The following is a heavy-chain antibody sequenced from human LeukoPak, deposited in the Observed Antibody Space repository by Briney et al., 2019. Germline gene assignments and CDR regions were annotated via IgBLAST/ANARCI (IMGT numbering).Heavy chain of an antibody. V-gene: IGHV1-69*01. CDR3: ARDQGEYSSSSYWFDP. D-gene: IGHD6-6*01. Sequence: GSSVKVSCKASGGTFSSYAISWVRQAPGQGLEWMGGIIPIFGTANYAQKFQGRVTITADESTSTAYMELSSLRSEDTAVYYCARDQGEYSSSSYWFDPWGQGTLVTVSS. J-gene: IGHJ5*02. CDR2: IIPIFGTA. CDR1: GGTFSSYA.